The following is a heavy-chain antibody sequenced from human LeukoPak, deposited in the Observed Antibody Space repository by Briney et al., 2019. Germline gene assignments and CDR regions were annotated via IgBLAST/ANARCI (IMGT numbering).Heavy chain of an antibody. CDR1: GFTFTSYG. D-gene: IGHD3-22*01. J-gene: IGHJ4*02. Sequence: GGSLRLSCAASGFTFTSYGMHWVRQAPGKGLEWVAFIRYDGSNKYYADSVKGRFTISRDNSKNTLYLQMNSLRAEDTAVYYCAKGDIPWLLLTTVDYWGQGTLVTVSS. V-gene: IGHV3-30*02. CDR2: IRYDGSNK. CDR3: AKGDIPWLLLTTVDY.